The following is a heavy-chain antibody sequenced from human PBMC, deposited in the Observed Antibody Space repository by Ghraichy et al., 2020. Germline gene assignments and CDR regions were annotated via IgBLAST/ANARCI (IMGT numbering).Heavy chain of an antibody. CDR2: ISSSSSYI. Sequence: GGSLRLSCAASGFTFSSYSMNWVRQAPGKGLEWVSSISSSSSYIYYADSVKDRFTISRDNAKNSLYLQMNSLRAEDTAVYYCARDDRGRLGELSLWGQGTLVTVSS. V-gene: IGHV3-21*01. J-gene: IGHJ4*02. CDR1: GFTFSSYS. D-gene: IGHD3-16*02. CDR3: ARDDRGRLGELSL.